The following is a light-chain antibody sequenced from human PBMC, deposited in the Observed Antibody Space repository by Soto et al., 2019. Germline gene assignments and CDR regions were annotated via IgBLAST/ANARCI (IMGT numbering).Light chain of an antibody. V-gene: IGKV1-33*01. Sequence: DIQMPQAPSSLAASVGDRVTITCQARQDISNYLNWYQQKPGKAPKLQIYDASNLETGAPSRFSGSGAWTDFTFTSSSLKLEDIATYDWQQYDNLPLPCGGGTKVEIK. CDR2: DAS. CDR3: QQYDNLPLP. CDR1: QDISNY. J-gene: IGKJ4*01.